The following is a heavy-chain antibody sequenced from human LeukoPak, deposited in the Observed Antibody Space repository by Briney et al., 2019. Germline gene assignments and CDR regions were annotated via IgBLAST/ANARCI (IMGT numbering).Heavy chain of an antibody. D-gene: IGHD1-26*01. CDR3: ARDLPSEWELLGIDY. Sequence: ASVKVSCKASGYTFTGYYIHWVRQAPGQGLEWMGWINPNSGGTSYAQKFQGRVTMTRDTSTSTVYMELSSLRSEDTAVYYCARDLPSEWELLGIDYWGQGTLVTVSS. CDR1: GYTFTGYY. CDR2: INPNSGGT. J-gene: IGHJ4*02. V-gene: IGHV1-2*02.